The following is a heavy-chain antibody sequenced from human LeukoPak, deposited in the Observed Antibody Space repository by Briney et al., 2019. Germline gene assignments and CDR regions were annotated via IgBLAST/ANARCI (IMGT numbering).Heavy chain of an antibody. CDR2: ISSSSSYI. J-gene: IGHJ4*02. CDR3: ARDSSPTHCSGGSCYSDVWGSLAFY. Sequence: GGSLRLSCAASGFTFSSYSMNWVRQAPGKGLEWVSSISSSSSYIYYADSVKGRFTISRDNAKNSLYLQMNSLRAEDTAVYYCARDSSPTHCSGGSCYSDVWGSLAFYWGQGTLVTVSS. D-gene: IGHD2-15*01. V-gene: IGHV3-21*01. CDR1: GFTFSSYS.